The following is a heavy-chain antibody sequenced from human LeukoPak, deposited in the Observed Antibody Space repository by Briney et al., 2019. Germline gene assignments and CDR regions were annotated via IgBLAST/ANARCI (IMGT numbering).Heavy chain of an antibody. V-gene: IGHV4-4*07. J-gene: IGHJ4*02. CDR3: ARDFYLHDYGDPLGY. D-gene: IGHD4-17*01. Sequence: PSETLSLTCTVSGGSISSYYWSWIRQPAGKGLEWIARIYTSGSTNYNPSLKSRVTMSVDTSKNQLSLKLSSVTAADTAVYYCARDFYLHDYGDPLGYWGQGTLVTVSS. CDR2: IYTSGST. CDR1: GGSISSYY.